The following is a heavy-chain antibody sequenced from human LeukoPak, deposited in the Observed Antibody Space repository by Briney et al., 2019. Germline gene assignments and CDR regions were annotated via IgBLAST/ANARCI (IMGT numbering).Heavy chain of an antibody. J-gene: IGHJ4*02. Sequence: PGGSLRLSCAASGFTFDDYGMSWVRQAPGKGLEWVANIKQDGSEKYYVDSARGRFTISRDNAKNSLYLQMNSLRAEDTAVYYCARDYGDYWGQGTLVTVSS. V-gene: IGHV3-7*01. CDR3: ARDYGDY. CDR2: IKQDGSEK. D-gene: IGHD4-17*01. CDR1: GFTFDDYG.